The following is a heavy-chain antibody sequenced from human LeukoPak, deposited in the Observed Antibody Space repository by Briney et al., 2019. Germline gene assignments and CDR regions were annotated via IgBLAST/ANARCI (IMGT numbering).Heavy chain of an antibody. CDR3: ARVGGSGSYYFAFDI. CDR1: GGSISSYY. J-gene: IGHJ3*02. Sequence: SETLSLTCTASGGSISSYYWSWIRQPPGKGLEWIGYIYYSGSNNYNPSLKSRVTISVDTSKNQFSLKLSSVTAADTAVYYCARVGGSGSYYFAFDIWGQGTMVTVSS. D-gene: IGHD1-26*01. CDR2: IYYSGSN. V-gene: IGHV4-59*01.